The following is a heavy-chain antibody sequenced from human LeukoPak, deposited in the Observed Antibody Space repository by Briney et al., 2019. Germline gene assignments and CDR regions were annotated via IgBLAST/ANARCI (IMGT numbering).Heavy chain of an antibody. CDR1: GFTFSSYA. D-gene: IGHD2-2*02. Sequence: GGSLRLSCAASGFTFSSYAMSWVRQAPGKGLEWVSAISGSGGSTYYADSVKGRFTISRDNAKNSLYLQMNSLRAEDTAVYYCARDISVVPAAILGLGLDYWGQGTLVTVSS. CDR2: ISGSGGST. J-gene: IGHJ4*02. V-gene: IGHV3-23*01. CDR3: ARDISVVPAAILGLGLDY.